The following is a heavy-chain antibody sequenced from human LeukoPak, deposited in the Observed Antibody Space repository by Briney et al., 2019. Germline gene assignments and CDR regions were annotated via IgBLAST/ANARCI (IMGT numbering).Heavy chain of an antibody. J-gene: IGHJ4*02. V-gene: IGHV3-48*01. CDR2: ISSSSSTI. Sequence: GGSLRLSCAASGFTFSSYSMNWVRQAPGKGLEWVSYISSSSSTIYYADSVKGRFTISRDNAKNSLYLQMNSLRAEDTAVYYCARAGEKESYYDLWSGYLKEGIDYWGQGTLVTVSS. D-gene: IGHD3-3*01. CDR3: ARAGEKESYYDLWSGYLKEGIDY. CDR1: GFTFSSYS.